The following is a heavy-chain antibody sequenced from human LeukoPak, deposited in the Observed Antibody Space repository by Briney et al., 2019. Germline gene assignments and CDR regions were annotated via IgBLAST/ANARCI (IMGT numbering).Heavy chain of an antibody. CDR2: IYYSGST. Sequence: SETLSLTCSVSGGSISNYYWSWIRQPPGKGLEWIGYIYYSGSTNYNPSLKSRVTISVDTSKNQFSLKLSSVTAADTAVYYCARGAAAGTVGFDYWGQGTLVTVSS. J-gene: IGHJ4*02. CDR1: GGSISNYY. CDR3: ARGAAAGTVGFDY. D-gene: IGHD6-13*01. V-gene: IGHV4-59*01.